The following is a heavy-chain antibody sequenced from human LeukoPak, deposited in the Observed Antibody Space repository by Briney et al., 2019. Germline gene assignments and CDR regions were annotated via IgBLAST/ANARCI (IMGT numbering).Heavy chain of an antibody. Sequence: PSETLSLTCTVSGDSISNYQWNWVRQPPGKGLEWIGSIYNTGTSTVNPSLKSRVTISADTSKNLFSLTLTSVTAADTAMYYCARRFDSWGQGALVTVSS. V-gene: IGHV4-59*08. CDR1: GDSISNYQ. J-gene: IGHJ4*02. CDR2: IYNTGTS. CDR3: ARRFDS.